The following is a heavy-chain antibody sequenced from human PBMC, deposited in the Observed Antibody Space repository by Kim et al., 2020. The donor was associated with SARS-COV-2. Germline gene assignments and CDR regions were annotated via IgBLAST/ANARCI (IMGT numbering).Heavy chain of an antibody. J-gene: IGHJ3*02. Sequence: KSQGRGTMTRDTSTSTVYMELSSLRSEDTAVYYCARDVPCSSTSCHAFDIWGQGTMVTVSS. V-gene: IGHV1-46*01. CDR3: ARDVPCSSTSCHAFDI. D-gene: IGHD2-2*01.